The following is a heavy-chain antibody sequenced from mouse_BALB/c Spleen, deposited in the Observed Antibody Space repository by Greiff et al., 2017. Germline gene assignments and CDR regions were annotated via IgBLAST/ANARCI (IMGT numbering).Heavy chain of an antibody. D-gene: IGHD1-1*01. CDR2: IWAGGST. V-gene: IGHV2-9*02. CDR1: GFSLTSYG. Sequence: VQLKESGPGLVAPSQSLSITCTVSGFSLTSYGVHWVRQPPGKGLEWLGVIWAGGSTNYNSALMSRLSISKDNSKSQVFLKMNSLQTDDTAMYYCARGNGRGHYYAMDYWGQGTSVTVSS. J-gene: IGHJ4*01. CDR3: ARGNGRGHYYAMDY.